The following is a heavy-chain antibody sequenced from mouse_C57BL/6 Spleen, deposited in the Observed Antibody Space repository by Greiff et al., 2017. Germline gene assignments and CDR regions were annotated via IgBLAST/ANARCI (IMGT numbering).Heavy chain of an antibody. Sequence: EVKLVESGGGLVKPGGSLKLSCAASGFTFSDYGMHWVRQAPEKGLEWVAYISSGSSTIYYADTVKGRFTISRDNAKNTLFLQMTSLRSEDTAMYYCARKTAQAPYYAMDYWGQGTSVTVSS. CDR2: ISSGSSTI. D-gene: IGHD3-2*02. J-gene: IGHJ4*01. V-gene: IGHV5-17*01. CDR1: GFTFSDYG. CDR3: ARKTAQAPYYAMDY.